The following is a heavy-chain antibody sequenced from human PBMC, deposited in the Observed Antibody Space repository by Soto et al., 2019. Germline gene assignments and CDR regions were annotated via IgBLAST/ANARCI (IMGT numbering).Heavy chain of an antibody. V-gene: IGHV3-64*01. CDR2: ISSNGGST. CDR1: GFNFSSFA. Sequence: GGSMRVCCAASGFNFSSFAMHWVRQEPGKGLEYVSAISSNGGSTYYANSVKGRFTISRDNSKNTLYLQMGSLRAEDMAVYYCARGSSGSPHYYYYMDVWGKGATVTVSS. CDR3: ARGSSGSPHYYYYMDV. J-gene: IGHJ6*03. D-gene: IGHD3-10*01.